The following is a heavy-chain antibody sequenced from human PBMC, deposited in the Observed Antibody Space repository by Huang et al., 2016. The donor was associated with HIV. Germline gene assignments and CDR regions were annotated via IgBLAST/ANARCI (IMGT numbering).Heavy chain of an antibody. J-gene: IGHJ4*02. Sequence: QVQLVQSGAEVKKPGSSVKVSCKASGGSFRNFAIGWVRQAPGQGLEGMGGIIPTLGTANYGQKFQGRVTIIADESTSTAYMELSSLRSEDTAVYYCATVDYYDTSGPQRGYFDNWGQGTLVTVSS. CDR2: IIPTLGTA. CDR1: GGSFRNFA. CDR3: ATVDYYDTSGPQRGYFDN. V-gene: IGHV1-69*01. D-gene: IGHD3-22*01.